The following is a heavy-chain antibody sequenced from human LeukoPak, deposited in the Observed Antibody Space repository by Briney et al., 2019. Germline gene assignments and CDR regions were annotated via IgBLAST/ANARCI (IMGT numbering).Heavy chain of an antibody. D-gene: IGHD6-19*01. Sequence: PGGSLRLSCAASGFTFSNYWMHWVRQAPGKGLVWVSRMNSDGSSTSYADSVKGRFTISRDNAKNTLYLQMNSLRAEDTAVYHCARALAVAGTGGFDPWGQGTLVTVSS. CDR2: MNSDGSST. CDR3: ARALAVAGTGGFDP. J-gene: IGHJ5*02. CDR1: GFTFSNYW. V-gene: IGHV3-74*01.